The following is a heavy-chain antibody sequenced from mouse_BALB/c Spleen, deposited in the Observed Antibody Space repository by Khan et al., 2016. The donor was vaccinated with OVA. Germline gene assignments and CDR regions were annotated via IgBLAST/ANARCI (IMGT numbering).Heavy chain of an antibody. J-gene: IGHJ4*01. V-gene: IGHV9-3-1*01. CDR3: ARPPYFSYVLVY. Sequence: QIQLVQSGPELKKPGETVKISCKASGYTFTNSGMNWVKQAPGKGLKWMGWINTYTGEPTYADDFKGRFAFSLETSASTAYLQINNLKSEDTATYFCARPPYFSYVLVYWGQGTSVTVSP. CDR1: GYTFTNSG. D-gene: IGHD2-10*01. CDR2: INTYTGEP.